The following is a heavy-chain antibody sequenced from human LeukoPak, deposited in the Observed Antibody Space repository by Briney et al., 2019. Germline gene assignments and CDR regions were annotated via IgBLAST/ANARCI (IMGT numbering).Heavy chain of an antibody. Sequence: GGSLRLSCAASGFTVSSNYMSWVRQAPGKGLEWVSVIYSGGSTYYADSVKGRFTISRDNSKNTLYLQMNSLRAEDTAVYYCAKDRTYGTSWYGCSPSWGQGTLVTVSS. CDR2: IYSGGST. J-gene: IGHJ5*02. V-gene: IGHV3-53*01. CDR3: AKDRTYGTSWYGCSPS. D-gene: IGHD6-13*01. CDR1: GFTVSSNY.